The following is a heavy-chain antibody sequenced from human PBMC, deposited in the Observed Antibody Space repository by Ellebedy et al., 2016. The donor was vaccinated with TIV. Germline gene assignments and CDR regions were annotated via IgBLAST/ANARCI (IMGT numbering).Heavy chain of an antibody. D-gene: IGHD5-12*01. CDR3: ASAARGSGAYESF. CDR1: GFTFRTYA. V-gene: IGHV3-30-3*01. Sequence: GESLKISCAASGFTFRTYAMHWVRQAPGKGLEWVAVISYDGINKYYADSVKGRFTISRDNSKNSLYLQMNSLRADDTALYYCASAARGSGAYESFWGQGTLVTVSS. CDR2: ISYDGINK. J-gene: IGHJ4*02.